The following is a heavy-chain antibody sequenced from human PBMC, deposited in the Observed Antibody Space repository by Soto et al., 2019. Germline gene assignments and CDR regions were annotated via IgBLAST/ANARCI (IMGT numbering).Heavy chain of an antibody. D-gene: IGHD1-1*01. CDR2: LYDVDGS. Sequence: DVQLVESVGGLIQPGESLSLSCAAFGLTISGKKYVAWVRQAPGQGLEWVSALYDVDGSFYADSVTGRFTTSSDSSKTMVYLQMNDLRPDDTAVYYCATWHEREHDFEVWGQGTTVTIAS. CDR1: GLTISGKKY. V-gene: IGHV3-53*01. J-gene: IGHJ3*01. CDR3: ATWHEREHDFEV.